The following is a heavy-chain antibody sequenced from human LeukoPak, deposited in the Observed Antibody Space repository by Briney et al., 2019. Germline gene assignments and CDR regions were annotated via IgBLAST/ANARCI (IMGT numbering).Heavy chain of an antibody. CDR3: ARELMDYDFWSGYYPKYYFDY. D-gene: IGHD3-3*01. CDR1: GGSLSGYY. J-gene: IGHJ4*02. Sequence: SETLSLTCAVYGGSLSGYYWSWIRQPPGKGLEWIGEINHSGSTNYNPSLKSRVTISVDTSKNQFSLKLSSVTAADTAVYYCARELMDYDFWSGYYPKYYFDYWGQGTLVTVSS. V-gene: IGHV4-34*01. CDR2: INHSGST.